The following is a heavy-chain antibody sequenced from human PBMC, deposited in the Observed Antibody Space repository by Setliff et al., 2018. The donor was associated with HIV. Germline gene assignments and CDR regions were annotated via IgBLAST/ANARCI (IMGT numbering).Heavy chain of an antibody. CDR3: ARVFSPTGTLSPGFDY. Sequence: GGYLRLSCAASGFTFSSHSMTWVRQAPGKGLEWVSSISSNSFYIYYADSVKGRFTISRDNTKNSLYLQLNSLRAEDTAVYYCARVFSPTGTLSPGFDYWGQGTLVTVS. V-gene: IGHV3-21*01. D-gene: IGHD1-1*01. J-gene: IGHJ4*02. CDR2: ISSNSFYI. CDR1: GFTFSSHS.